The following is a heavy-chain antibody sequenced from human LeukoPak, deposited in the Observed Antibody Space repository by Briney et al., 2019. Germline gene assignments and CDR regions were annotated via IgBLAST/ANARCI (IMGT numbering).Heavy chain of an antibody. Sequence: SVQVSCKASGGTFSSYAISWVRQAPGQGLEWMGGIIPIFGTANYAQKFQGRVTITTDESTSTAYMELSSLRSEDTAVYYCALRVSLYCSGGSYYNFQHWGQGTLVTVSS. CDR3: ALRVSLYCSGGSYYNFQH. V-gene: IGHV1-69*05. CDR1: GGTFSSYA. J-gene: IGHJ1*01. D-gene: IGHD2-15*01. CDR2: IIPIFGTA.